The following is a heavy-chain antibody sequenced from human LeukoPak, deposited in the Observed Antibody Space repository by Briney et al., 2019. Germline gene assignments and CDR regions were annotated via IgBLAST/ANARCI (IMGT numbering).Heavy chain of an antibody. CDR1: GITFSMYS. CDR3: ARADGAAAAGYLHFDY. V-gene: IGHV3-48*04. J-gene: IGHJ4*02. D-gene: IGHD6-13*01. Sequence: PGGSLRLSCAASGITFSMYSMNWVRQAPGKGLEWVSYISSSSSIKYYADSVKGRFTISRDNAKNSLYLQMNSLRAEDTAVYYCARADGAAAAGYLHFDYWGQGTLVTVSS. CDR2: ISSSSSIK.